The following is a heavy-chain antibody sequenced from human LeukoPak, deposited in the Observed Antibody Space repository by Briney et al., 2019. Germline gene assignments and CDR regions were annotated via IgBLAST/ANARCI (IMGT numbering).Heavy chain of an antibody. Sequence: GASVKVSCKASGYTFTGYYMHWVRQAPGQGLEWMGWINPNSGATNYAQKFQGRVTMTRDTSISTVYMELSRLTSDDTAVYYCARGRGTTSSNFDYWGQGNLVTVSS. J-gene: IGHJ4*02. CDR1: GYTFTGYY. D-gene: IGHD2-2*01. CDR3: ARGRGTTSSNFDY. V-gene: IGHV1-2*02. CDR2: INPNSGAT.